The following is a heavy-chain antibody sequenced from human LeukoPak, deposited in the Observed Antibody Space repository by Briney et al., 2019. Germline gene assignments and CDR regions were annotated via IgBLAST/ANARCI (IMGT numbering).Heavy chain of an antibody. J-gene: IGHJ2*01. Sequence: GGSLRLSCAASGFTFSSYWMNWARQAPGKGLEWVASINHNGNVNYYVDSVKGRFTISRDNAKNSLYLQMNSLRAEDTAVYYCARTNYDFWSGYPRPHWYFDLWGRGTLVTVSS. D-gene: IGHD3-3*01. V-gene: IGHV3-7*03. CDR1: GFTFSSYW. CDR2: INHNGNVN. CDR3: ARTNYDFWSGYPRPHWYFDL.